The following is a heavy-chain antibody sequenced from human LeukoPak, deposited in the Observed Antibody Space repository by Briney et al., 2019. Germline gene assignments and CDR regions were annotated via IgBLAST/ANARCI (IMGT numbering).Heavy chain of an antibody. V-gene: IGHV3-9*01. J-gene: IGHJ4*02. Sequence: GGSLRLSCAASGFTFDDYAMHWVRQAPGKGLEWVSGISWNSGSIGYADSVKGRFTISRDNAKNSLYLQMNSLRAEDTALYYRAKDRDYGDYLDYWGQGTLVTVSS. CDR2: ISWNSGSI. CDR3: AKDRDYGDYLDY. CDR1: GFTFDDYA. D-gene: IGHD4-17*01.